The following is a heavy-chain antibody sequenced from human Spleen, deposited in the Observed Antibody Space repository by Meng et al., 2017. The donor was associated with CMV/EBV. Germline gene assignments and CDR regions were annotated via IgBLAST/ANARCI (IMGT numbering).Heavy chain of an antibody. D-gene: IGHD2-2*02. CDR1: GGSVSSGSYY. J-gene: IGHJ6*02. Sequence: GSLRLSCTVSGGSVSSGSYYWSWIRQPPGKGLEWIGYIYYSGSTNYNPSLKSRVTISVDTSKNTLYLQMSSLRPEDTAVYYCAKDRAGYCSRTTCYTSLGMDVWGQGTTVTVSS. CDR2: IYYSGST. CDR3: AKDRAGYCSRTTCYTSLGMDV. V-gene: IGHV4-61*01.